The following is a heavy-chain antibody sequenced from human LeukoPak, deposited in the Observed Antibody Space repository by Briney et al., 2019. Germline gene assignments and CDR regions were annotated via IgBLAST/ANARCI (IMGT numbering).Heavy chain of an antibody. CDR2: TRTKASNYAT. D-gene: IGHD3-16*01. V-gene: IGHV3-73*01. CDR3: TASGITSDAFDI. Sequence: GGSLRLSCAASGFTFSTSIIHWVRQASGKGLEWVGRTRTKASNYATTYAASVSGRFTISRDESKNTAYLEMNVLKIEDTAIYYCTASGITSDAFDIWGQGTMVTVSS. J-gene: IGHJ3*02. CDR1: GFTFSTSI.